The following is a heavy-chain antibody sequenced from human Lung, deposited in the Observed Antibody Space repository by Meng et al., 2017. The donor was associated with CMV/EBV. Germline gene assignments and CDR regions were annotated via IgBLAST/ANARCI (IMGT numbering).Heavy chain of an antibody. D-gene: IGHD3-3*01. CDR1: GGSFSGYY. V-gene: IGHV4-34*01. Sequence: SETLSLTCAVYGGSFSGYYWSWIRQPPGKGLEWIGEINHSGSTNYNPSLKSRVTISVDTSKNQFSLKLRSVTAADTAVYYCARVENYDFWSGYYTGGWFEPWXQGTXVTVSS. CDR2: INHSGST. CDR3: ARVENYDFWSGYYTGGWFEP. J-gene: IGHJ5*02.